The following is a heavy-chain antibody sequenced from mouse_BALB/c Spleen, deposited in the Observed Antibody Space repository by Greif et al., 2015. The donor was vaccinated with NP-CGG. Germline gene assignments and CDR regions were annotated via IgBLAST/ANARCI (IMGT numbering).Heavy chain of an antibody. V-gene: IGHV1S81*02. CDR1: GYTFTSYY. J-gene: IGHJ2*01. CDR3: TRGGIDY. CDR2: INPSNGGT. Sequence: QVQLKESGAELVKPGASVKLSCKASGYTFTSYYMYWVKQRPGQGLERIGGINPSNGGTNFNEKFKSKATLTVDKSSSTAYMQLSSLTSEDSAVYYCTRGGIDYWGQGTTLTVSS.